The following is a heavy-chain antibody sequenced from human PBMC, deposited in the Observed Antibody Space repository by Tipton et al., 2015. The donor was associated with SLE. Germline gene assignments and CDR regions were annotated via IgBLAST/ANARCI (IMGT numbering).Heavy chain of an antibody. CDR2: IYYSGST. CDR1: GGSISSGGYY. J-gene: IGHJ2*01. D-gene: IGHD6-19*01. V-gene: IGHV4-31*03. Sequence: LRLSCPVSGGSISSGGYYWSWIRQHPGKGLEWIGYIYYSGSTYYNPSLKSRVTISVDTSKNQFSLKLSSVTAADTAVYYCARRTVGYFDLWGRGTLVTVSS. CDR3: ARRTVGYFDL.